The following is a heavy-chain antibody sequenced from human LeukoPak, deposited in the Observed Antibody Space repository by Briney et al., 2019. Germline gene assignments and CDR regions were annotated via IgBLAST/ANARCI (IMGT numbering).Heavy chain of an antibody. CDR3: AKDDGDYSSSWSMYNWFDP. Sequence: GGSLRLSCAASGFTFSSSAMSWVRQAPGKGLEWVSAISNNGGYTYYADSVQGRFTISRDNSKNTLYLQMNSLRAEDTAVYYCAKDDGDYSSSWSMYNWFDPWGQATLVTVSS. D-gene: IGHD6-13*01. J-gene: IGHJ5*02. CDR2: ISNNGGYT. CDR1: GFTFSSSA. V-gene: IGHV3-23*01.